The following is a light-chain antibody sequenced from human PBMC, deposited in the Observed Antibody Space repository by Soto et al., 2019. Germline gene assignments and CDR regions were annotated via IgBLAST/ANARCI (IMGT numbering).Light chain of an antibody. Sequence: QSVLTQPPSVTGAHGQRVTISCTGNNSNIGAGSGVNWYQQLPDKAPKHLIYANTHRPSGVPDRFSGSTSATSASLAITGLQTQDEADYYCQSFDSSPTGLIFGGGTKLTVL. V-gene: IGLV1-40*01. CDR2: ANT. CDR1: NSNIGAGSG. CDR3: QSFDSSPTGLI. J-gene: IGLJ2*01.